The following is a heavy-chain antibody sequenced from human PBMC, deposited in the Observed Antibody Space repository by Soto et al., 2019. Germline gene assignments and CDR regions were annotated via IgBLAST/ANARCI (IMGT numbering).Heavy chain of an antibody. J-gene: IGHJ4*02. D-gene: IGHD3-9*01. Sequence: SETLSLTCAVYGGSFSGYYWSWIRQPPGKGLEWIGDINHSGSTNYNPSLKTRVTISLDKSKSQFSLKLNSVTAADTAMYFCARLEGLATISYYFDFWGQGALVTVSS. CDR1: GGSFSGYY. V-gene: IGHV4-34*01. CDR3: ARLEGLATISYYFDF. CDR2: INHSGST.